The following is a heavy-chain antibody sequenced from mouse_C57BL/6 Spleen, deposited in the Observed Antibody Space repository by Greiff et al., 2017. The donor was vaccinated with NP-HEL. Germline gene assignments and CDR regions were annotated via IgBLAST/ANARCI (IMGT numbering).Heavy chain of an antibody. CDR1: GYSFTDYN. CDR3: ARGAAQATAWFAY. J-gene: IGHJ3*01. CDR2: INPNYGTT. D-gene: IGHD3-2*02. Sequence: VQLQQSGPELVKPGASVKISCKASGYSFTDYNMNWVKQSTGQSLEWIGVINPNYGTTSYNQKFKGKATLTVDQSSSTAYMQLNSLTSEDSAVYYCARGAAQATAWFAYWGQGTLVTVSA. V-gene: IGHV1-39*01.